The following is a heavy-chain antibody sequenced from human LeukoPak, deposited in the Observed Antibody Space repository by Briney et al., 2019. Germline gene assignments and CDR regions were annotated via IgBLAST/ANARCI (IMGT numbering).Heavy chain of an antibody. D-gene: IGHD5-18*01. Sequence: GGSLRLSCAASGFTFSSYAMSWVRQAPGKGLEWVSAISGSGGSTYYADSVKGRFTISRDNSKNTLYLQMNSLRAEDTAVYYCAKDLIRRGTAMVIGGYYFDYWGQGTLVTVSS. J-gene: IGHJ4*02. CDR2: ISGSGGST. V-gene: IGHV3-23*01. CDR1: GFTFSSYA. CDR3: AKDLIRRGTAMVIGGYYFDY.